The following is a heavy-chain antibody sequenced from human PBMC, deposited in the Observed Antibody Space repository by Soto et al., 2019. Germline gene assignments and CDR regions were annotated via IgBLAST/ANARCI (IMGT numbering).Heavy chain of an antibody. CDR3: VRRSPEDAFDI. J-gene: IGHJ3*02. V-gene: IGHV4-30-2*01. CDR1: GGSIISGGYS. Sequence: SETLSLTCAVSGGSIISGGYSWSWIRQPPGKGLQWIGHIYEGGNTYYTPSLESRVAISTDKSKNQFSLRLSSVTAADTAVYYCVRRSPEDAFDIWGQGTMVTVSS. CDR2: IYEGGNT.